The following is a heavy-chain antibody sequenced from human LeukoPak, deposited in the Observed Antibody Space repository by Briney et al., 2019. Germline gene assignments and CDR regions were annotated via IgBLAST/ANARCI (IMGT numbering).Heavy chain of an antibody. V-gene: IGHV3-48*01. J-gene: IGHJ4*02. D-gene: IGHD6-6*01. Sequence: RPRGSLRLSCAASGFTFSHYGMNWVRQAPGKGLEWVSYITADSSPMFYADSVKGRFTISRDNAKNSVSLQMNSLRAEDTAVYYCARGRPVDYWGQGTLVTVSS. CDR3: ARGRPVDY. CDR1: GFTFSHYG. CDR2: ITADSSPM.